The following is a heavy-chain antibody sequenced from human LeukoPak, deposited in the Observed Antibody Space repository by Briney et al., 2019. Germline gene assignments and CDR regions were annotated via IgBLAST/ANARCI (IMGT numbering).Heavy chain of an antibody. CDR2: IYSSGST. J-gene: IGHJ5*02. D-gene: IGHD3-3*01. Sequence: SETLSLTCTVSGGSISSYYWSWIRQPAEKGLEWIGRIYSSGSTNYNPSLKSRVTMSVDTSKNQFSLKLSSVTAADTAVYYCARQARFEGWFDPWGQGTLVTVSS. V-gene: IGHV4-4*07. CDR3: ARQARFEGWFDP. CDR1: GGSISSYY.